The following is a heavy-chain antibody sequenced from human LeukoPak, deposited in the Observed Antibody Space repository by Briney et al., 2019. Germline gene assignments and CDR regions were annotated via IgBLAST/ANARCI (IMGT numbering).Heavy chain of an antibody. V-gene: IGHV3-9*01. CDR2: ISWNSGSI. CDR1: GFTFDDYA. CDR3: AKAHYYDILTGRFDF. D-gene: IGHD3-9*01. Sequence: PGRSLRLPCAASGFTFDDYAMHWVRQAPGKGLEWVSGISWNSGSIGYADSVKGRFTISRDNAKNSLYLQMNSLRAEDTALYYCAKAHYYDILTGRFDFGGQGTLVTVSS. J-gene: IGHJ4*02.